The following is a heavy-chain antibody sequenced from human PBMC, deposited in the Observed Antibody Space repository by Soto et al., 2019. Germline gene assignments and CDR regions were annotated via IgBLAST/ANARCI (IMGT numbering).Heavy chain of an antibody. V-gene: IGHV4-39*01. CDR2: IYYSGST. CDR3: ARPEYSSSSGAFDI. Sequence: QLQLQESGPGLVKPSETLSLTCTVSGGSISSSSYYWGWIRQPPGKGLEWIGSIYYSGSTYYNPSLKSRVTISVDTSKNQFSLKLSSVTAADTAVYYCARPEYSSSSGAFDIWGQGTMVTVSS. CDR1: GGSISSSSYY. D-gene: IGHD6-6*01. J-gene: IGHJ3*02.